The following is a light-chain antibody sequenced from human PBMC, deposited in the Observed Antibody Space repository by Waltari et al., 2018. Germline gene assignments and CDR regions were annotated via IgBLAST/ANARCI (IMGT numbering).Light chain of an antibody. V-gene: IGKV1-39*01. CDR1: QSISIY. J-gene: IGKJ2*01. Sequence: DIQMTQSPSSLSASIGHRVTITCRASQSISIYLNWYQQKPGKAPKLLINAASNLQSGVPSRFSGSGSGTDFTLTISSLQPEDFATYYCQQSYSTPPYTFGQGTKLEIK. CDR2: AAS. CDR3: QQSYSTPPYT.